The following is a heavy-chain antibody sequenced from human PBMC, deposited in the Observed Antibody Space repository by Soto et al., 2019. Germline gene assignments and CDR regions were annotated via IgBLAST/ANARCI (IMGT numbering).Heavy chain of an antibody. J-gene: IGHJ3*02. CDR2: INHSGST. CDR3: ASQYYDILTGYYHHAFDI. V-gene: IGHV4-34*01. Sequence: PSETLSLTCAVYGGSFGGYYGGGFRQPPGKGLEWIGEINHSGSTNYNPSLKSRVTISVDTSKNQFSLKLSSVTAADTAVCYCASQYYDILTGYYHHAFDIWGQGTMVTVSS. CDR1: GGSFGGYY. D-gene: IGHD3-9*01.